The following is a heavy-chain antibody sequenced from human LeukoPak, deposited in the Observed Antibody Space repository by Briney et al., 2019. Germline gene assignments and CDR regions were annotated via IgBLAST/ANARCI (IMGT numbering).Heavy chain of an antibody. CDR1: GGSISSGGYS. V-gene: IGHV4-30-2*01. Sequence: SETLSLTCAVSGGSISSGGYSWSWIRQPPGKGLEWIGYIYHSGSTYYNPSLKSRVTISVDRSKNQFSLKLSSVTAADTAVYYCARVSYYDSSGYPRTDWYFDLWGRGTLVTVSS. CDR3: ARVSYYDSSGYPRTDWYFDL. CDR2: IYHSGST. J-gene: IGHJ2*01. D-gene: IGHD3-22*01.